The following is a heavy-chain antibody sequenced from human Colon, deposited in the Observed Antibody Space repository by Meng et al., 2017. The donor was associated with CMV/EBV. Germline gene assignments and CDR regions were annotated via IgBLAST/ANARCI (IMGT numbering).Heavy chain of an antibody. CDR2: INSNSGAT. Sequence: QGQWVQSGAEVKRPGASVKVSGKTSGYTFSDYHIHWVRQAAGQGLEWMGWINSNSGATDYAQKFQGRFTMTRDTSITTVYMELSSLRSDDTAVYYCARDPSGSRVPFDYWGQGSLVTVSS. V-gene: IGHV1-2*02. CDR1: GYTFSDYH. J-gene: IGHJ4*02. CDR3: ARDPSGSRVPFDY. D-gene: IGHD1-26*01.